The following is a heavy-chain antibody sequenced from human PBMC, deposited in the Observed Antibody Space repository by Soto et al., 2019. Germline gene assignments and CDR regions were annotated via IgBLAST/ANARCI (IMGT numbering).Heavy chain of an antibody. V-gene: IGHV1-2*02. Sequence: ASVKVSCKASGYTFTGYYLHWVRQAPGQGLEWMGCINPKSGATIYPQNFQGRVTMTRDTSITTAFMELSSLRFGDTAIYYCATTGNLASGTSSRVNYWGQGQLVTVCS. D-gene: IGHD3-10*01. J-gene: IGHJ4*02. CDR1: GYTFTGYY. CDR3: ATTGNLASGTSSRVNY. CDR2: INPKSGAT.